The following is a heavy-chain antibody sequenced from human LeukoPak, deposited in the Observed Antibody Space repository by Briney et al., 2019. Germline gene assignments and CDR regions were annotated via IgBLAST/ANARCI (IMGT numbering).Heavy chain of an antibody. D-gene: IGHD5-18*01. CDR2: IYYSGST. CDR1: GGSISSYY. Sequence: SETLSLTCTVSGGSISSYYWSWIRQPPGKGLEWIGYIYYSGSTNYNPSLKSRVTISVDTFKNQFSLKLSSVTAADTAVYYCARPQVIRGYSYGHGAFDIWGQGTMVTVSS. CDR3: ARPQVIRGYSYGHGAFDI. V-gene: IGHV4-59*12. J-gene: IGHJ3*02.